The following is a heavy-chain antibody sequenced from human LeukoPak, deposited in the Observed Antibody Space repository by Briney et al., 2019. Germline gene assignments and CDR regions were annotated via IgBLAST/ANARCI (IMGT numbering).Heavy chain of an antibody. Sequence: GASVKVSCKASGYTFTSYYMHWVRQAPGQGLEWMGIINPSGGSTSYAQKFQGRVTMPRDTSTSTVYMELSSLRSEDTAVYYCARAFWSGRVDPWGQGTLVTVSS. D-gene: IGHD3-3*01. CDR3: ARAFWSGRVDP. V-gene: IGHV1-46*03. J-gene: IGHJ5*02. CDR2: INPSGGST. CDR1: GYTFTSYY.